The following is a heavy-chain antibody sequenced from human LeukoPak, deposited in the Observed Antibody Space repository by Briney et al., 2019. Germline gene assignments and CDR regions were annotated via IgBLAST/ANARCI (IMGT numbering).Heavy chain of an antibody. Sequence: SETLSLTCAVYGGSFSGYYWSWIRQPPGKGLEWIGEINHGGSANYNPSLKSRVTISLDTSKNQFSLKMRSVTAADTAVYYCARVDYYDNSGYFLFDYWGQGTLVTVSS. CDR3: ARVDYYDNSGYFLFDY. CDR2: INHGGSA. D-gene: IGHD3-22*01. V-gene: IGHV4-34*01. CDR1: GGSFSGYY. J-gene: IGHJ4*02.